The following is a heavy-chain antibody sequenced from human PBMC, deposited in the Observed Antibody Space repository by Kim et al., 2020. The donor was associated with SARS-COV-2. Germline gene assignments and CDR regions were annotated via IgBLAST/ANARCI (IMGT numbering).Heavy chain of an antibody. D-gene: IGHD2-15*01. Sequence: GGSLRLSCAASGFTFSSYGMHWVRQAPGKGLEWVAVISYDGSNKYYADSVKGRFTISRDNSKNTLYLQMNSLRAEDTAVYYCAKDFGYCSGGSCYLMNYWGQGTLVTVSS. J-gene: IGHJ4*02. V-gene: IGHV3-30*18. CDR1: GFTFSSYG. CDR3: AKDFGYCSGGSCYLMNY. CDR2: ISYDGSNK.